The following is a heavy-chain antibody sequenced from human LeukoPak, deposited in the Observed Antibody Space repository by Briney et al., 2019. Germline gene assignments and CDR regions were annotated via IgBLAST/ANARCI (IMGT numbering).Heavy chain of an antibody. J-gene: IGHJ6*02. CDR2: IYSGGST. V-gene: IGHV3-66*01. D-gene: IGHD1-26*01. Sequence: GGSLRLSCAASGFTVNNNYMSWVRQAPGKGLEWVSVIYSGGSTYYADSVKGRFTISRDNSKNTVYLQMISLRAEDTAVYYCAREGEHYVGVEYYYYGMDVWGQGTTVTVSS. CDR1: GFTVNNNY. CDR3: AREGEHYVGVEYYYYGMDV.